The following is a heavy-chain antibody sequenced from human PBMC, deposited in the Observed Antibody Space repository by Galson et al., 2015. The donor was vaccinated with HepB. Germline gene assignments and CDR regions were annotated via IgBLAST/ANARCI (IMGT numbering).Heavy chain of an antibody. V-gene: IGHV1-46*01. D-gene: IGHD3-10*01. Sequence: SVKVSCKASGYTFTSYYMHWVRQAPGQGLEWMGIINPSGGSTSYAQKFQGRVTMTRDTSTSTVYMELSSLRSGDTAVYYCARGVLLWFENTSGGMDVWGQGTTVTVSS. CDR2: INPSGGST. J-gene: IGHJ6*02. CDR3: ARGVLLWFENTSGGMDV. CDR1: GYTFTSYY.